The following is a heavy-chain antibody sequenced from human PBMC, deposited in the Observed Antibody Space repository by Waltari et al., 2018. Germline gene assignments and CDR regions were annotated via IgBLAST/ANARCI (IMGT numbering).Heavy chain of an antibody. D-gene: IGHD3-3*01. CDR2: INHSGST. CDR1: GGSLSGYY. CDR3: ARAIGFWSGFPNYYYCYYMDV. J-gene: IGHJ6*03. Sequence: QVQLQQWGAGLLKPSETLSLTCAVYGGSLSGYYWSWIRQPPGKGLEWIGEINHSGSTIYNPALKSRVTISVDTSKNQFSLKLSSVTAADTAVNYCARAIGFWSGFPNYYYCYYMDVWDKGTTVTVSS. V-gene: IGHV4-34*01.